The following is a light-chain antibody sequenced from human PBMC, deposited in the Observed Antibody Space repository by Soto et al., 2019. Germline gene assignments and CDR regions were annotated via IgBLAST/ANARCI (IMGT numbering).Light chain of an antibody. J-gene: IGKJ1*01. Sequence: DIQMTQSPSTLSASVGDRVTITCRASQSISSWLAWYQQKPGKAPKLLIYKASSLESGVPSRFIGSGSGTEFTLTISSLQPDDFATYYCQQYNSYPWTFGQGIKVEIK. V-gene: IGKV1-5*03. CDR2: KAS. CDR1: QSISSW. CDR3: QQYNSYPWT.